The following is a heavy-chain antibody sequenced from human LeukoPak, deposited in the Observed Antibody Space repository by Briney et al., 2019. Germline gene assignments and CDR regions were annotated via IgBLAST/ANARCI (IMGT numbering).Heavy chain of an antibody. CDR2: IIPILGIA. J-gene: IGHJ4*02. D-gene: IGHD3-3*01. V-gene: IGHV1-69*02. CDR1: GGTFSSYT. CDR3: ARSFYYDFWSGYFDY. Sequence: ASVKVSCKASGGTFSSYTISWVRQAPRQGLEWMGRIIPILGIANYAQKFQGRVTITADKSTSTAYMELSSLRSEDTAVYYCARSFYYDFWSGYFDYWGQGTLVTVSS.